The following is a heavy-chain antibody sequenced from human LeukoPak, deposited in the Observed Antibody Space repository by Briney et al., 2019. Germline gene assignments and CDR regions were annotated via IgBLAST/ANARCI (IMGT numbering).Heavy chain of an antibody. CDR1: GDSIGLPY. CDR2: IYTRGST. D-gene: IGHD4-23*01. Sequence: PSETLSLTCTVSGDSIGLPYMSWIRQTPEKGLEWIGRIYTRGSTDYNPSLESRVTMSVDTSKNQFSLKLSSVTAADTAVYYCATSNGGKIVPFDYWGQGTLVTVSS. CDR3: ATSNGGKIVPFDY. V-gene: IGHV4-4*07. J-gene: IGHJ4*02.